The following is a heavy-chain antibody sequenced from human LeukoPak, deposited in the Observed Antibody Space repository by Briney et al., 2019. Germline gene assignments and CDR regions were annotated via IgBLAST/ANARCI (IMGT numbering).Heavy chain of an antibody. CDR2: ISWNSGSI. D-gene: IGHD3-22*01. V-gene: IGHV3-9*01. Sequence: GRSLRLSCAASGFTFDDYAMHWVRQAPGKGLEWVSGISWNSGSIGYADSVKGRFTISRDNAKNSLYLQMNSLRAEDTAVYYCAKADSSGYYYPNWFDPWGQGTLVTVSS. J-gene: IGHJ5*02. CDR1: GFTFDDYA. CDR3: AKADSSGYYYPNWFDP.